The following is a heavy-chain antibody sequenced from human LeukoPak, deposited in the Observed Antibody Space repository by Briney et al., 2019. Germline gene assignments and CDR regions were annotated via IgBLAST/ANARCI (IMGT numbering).Heavy chain of an antibody. CDR2: INHSGST. CDR1: GGSFSDYY. J-gene: IGHJ4*02. Sequence: PSETLSLTCAVYGGSFSDYYWSWIRQPPGKGLEWIGEINHSGSTNYTPSLKSRVTISVDTSKNQFSLKLSSVTAADTAVYYCATEYSSSPHYWGQGALVTVSS. D-gene: IGHD3-22*01. CDR3: ATEYSSSPHY. V-gene: IGHV4-34*01.